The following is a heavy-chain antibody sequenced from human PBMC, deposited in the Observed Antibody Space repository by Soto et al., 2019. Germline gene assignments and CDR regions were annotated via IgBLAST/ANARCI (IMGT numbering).Heavy chain of an antibody. CDR3: AKRTGDYYFYGLDA. J-gene: IGHJ6*02. V-gene: IGHV3-23*04. D-gene: IGHD7-27*01. CDR2: ISASGGST. Sequence: EVQMVESGGGLVKPGGSQRLSCKALKFAITSHVKTWVRQAPGKGLEWVSGISASGGSTFYADSVLGRFTISRDDTRNMVYLQMDSLRADDTAVYYCAKRTGDYYFYGLDAWGQGTTVVVSS. CDR1: KFAITSHV.